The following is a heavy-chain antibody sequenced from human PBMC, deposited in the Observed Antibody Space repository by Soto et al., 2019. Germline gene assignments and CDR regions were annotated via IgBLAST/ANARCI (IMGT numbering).Heavy chain of an antibody. Sequence: SETLSLTCTVTGDSVNSCYWSWMRQPPGKGLECMGYVYYSGSTNYNPSLTSRVTISVDTSRNQISLRLKSVTAADTAVYYCARSETSGIHYFDYWGQGILVAVSS. D-gene: IGHD6-13*01. J-gene: IGHJ4*02. CDR3: ARSETSGIHYFDY. CDR2: VYYSGST. V-gene: IGHV4-59*02. CDR1: GDSVNSCY.